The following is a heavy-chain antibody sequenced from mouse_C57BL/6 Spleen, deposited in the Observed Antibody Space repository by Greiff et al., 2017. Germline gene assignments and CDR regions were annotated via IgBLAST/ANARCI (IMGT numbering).Heavy chain of an antibody. CDR1: GFTFSSYA. V-gene: IGHV5-4*01. CDR2: ISDGGSYT. D-gene: IGHD1-1*01. J-gene: IGHJ1*03. CDR3: ARDLAYFYSSSNGYFDV. Sequence: EVKLVESGGGLVKPGGSLKLSCAASGFTFSSYAMSWVRQTPEKRLEWVATISDGGSYTSYPDNVKGRFTISSSNSKDNLYSQMSHLKSDDKAMYYGARDLAYFYSSSNGYFDVWGTGTTVTVSS.